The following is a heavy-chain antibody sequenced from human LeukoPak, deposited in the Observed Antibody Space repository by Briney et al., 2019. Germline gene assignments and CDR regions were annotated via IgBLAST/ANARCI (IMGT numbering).Heavy chain of an antibody. V-gene: IGHV3-48*01. CDR1: GFTFSSYS. D-gene: IGHD2-15*01. CDR3: ARDLDIVVVVAATPYPYGMDV. Sequence: PGGSLRLSSAASGFTFSSYSMNWVRQAPGKGLEWVSYISSSSSTIYYADSVKGRFTISRDNAKNSLYLQMNSLRAEDTAVYYCARDLDIVVVVAATPYPYGMDVWGQGTTVTVSS. CDR2: ISSSSSTI. J-gene: IGHJ6*02.